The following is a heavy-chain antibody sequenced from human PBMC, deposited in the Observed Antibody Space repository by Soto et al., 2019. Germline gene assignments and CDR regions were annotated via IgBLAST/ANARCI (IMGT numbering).Heavy chain of an antibody. Sequence: ESGGGVVQPGRSLRLSCAASGFTFSSYGMHWVRQAPGKGLEWVAVISYDGSNKYYADSVKGRFTISRDNSKNTLYLQMNSLRAEDTAVYYCAESGPQWLEEWVDVWGQGTTVTVSS. CDR2: ISYDGSNK. D-gene: IGHD6-19*01. J-gene: IGHJ6*02. V-gene: IGHV3-30*18. CDR3: AESGPQWLEEWVDV. CDR1: GFTFSSYG.